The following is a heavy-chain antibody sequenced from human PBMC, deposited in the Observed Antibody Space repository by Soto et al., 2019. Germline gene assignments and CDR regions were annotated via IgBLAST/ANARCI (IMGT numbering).Heavy chain of an antibody. D-gene: IGHD2-2*01. J-gene: IGHJ4*02. CDR2: ISASGGST. Sequence: PGGSLRLSCAASGFTFSSYAMSWVRQAPGKGLEWVSAISASGGSTYYADSVKGRFTISRDNSKNKLYLQMKSLRAEDTAVYYCAKDPLLCSSTSCYDDTYFDYWGQGTLVTVSS. CDR3: AKDPLLCSSTSCYDDTYFDY. CDR1: GFTFSSYA. V-gene: IGHV3-23*01.